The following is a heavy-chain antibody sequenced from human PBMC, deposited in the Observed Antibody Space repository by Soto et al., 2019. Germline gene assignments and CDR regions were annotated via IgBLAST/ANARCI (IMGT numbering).Heavy chain of an antibody. Sequence: GGSLRLSCAASGFIFTNAWMNWARQAPGKGLEWVGRIKSKTDGGTTDYAAPVKGRFTISRDDSKNTLYLQMNSLKSEDSAVYYCTTGMSGPKNLWGKGTLVTVS. J-gene: IGHJ4*02. CDR1: GFIFTNAW. V-gene: IGHV3-15*07. CDR3: TTGMSGPKNL. D-gene: IGHD6-25*01. CDR2: IKSKTDGGTT.